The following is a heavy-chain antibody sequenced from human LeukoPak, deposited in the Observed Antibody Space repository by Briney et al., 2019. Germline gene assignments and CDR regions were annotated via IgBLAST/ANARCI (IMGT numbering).Heavy chain of an antibody. CDR3: ARDHEGSGWYLDY. V-gene: IGHV3-23*02. CDR2: IGGSGGSP. CDR1: GFTFGIYA. J-gene: IGHJ4*02. D-gene: IGHD6-25*01. Sequence: PGGSLRLSWDAAGFTFGIYAMGWVRQVPGEVMEWVSAIGGSGGSPNYIDSVKGRFTMSKDNSRKTMYLQMRRLRVEDTAVYYCARDHEGSGWYLDYWGQGTLVTVSS.